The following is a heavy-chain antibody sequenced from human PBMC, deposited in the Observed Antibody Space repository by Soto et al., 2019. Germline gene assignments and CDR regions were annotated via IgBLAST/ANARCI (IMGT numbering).Heavy chain of an antibody. CDR1: GGSISSYY. CDR3: ARVWGSRRYCSGGSCYSGTPEYFQH. Sequence: PSETLSLTCTVSGGSISSYYWSWIRQPPGKGLEWIGYIYYSGSTNYNPSLKSRVTISVDTSKNQFSLKLSSVTAADTAVYYCARVWGSRRYCSGGSCYSGTPEYFQHWGQGTLVTVSS. D-gene: IGHD2-15*01. V-gene: IGHV4-59*01. J-gene: IGHJ1*01. CDR2: IYYSGST.